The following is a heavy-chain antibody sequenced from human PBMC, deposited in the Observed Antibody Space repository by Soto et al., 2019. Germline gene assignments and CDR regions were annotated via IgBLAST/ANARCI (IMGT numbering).Heavy chain of an antibody. CDR1: GYTFTNYD. Sequence: ASLKVSCKASGYTFTNYDINWVRQATGQGLEYLGWMNPNSGDTAYVQKFQGRVTMTWDTSITTAYMELRSLRSEDTAVFFCPRGVKYGAYSRWFDPWGQGTLVTVSS. J-gene: IGHJ5*02. CDR3: PRGVKYGAYSRWFDP. CDR2: MNPNSGDT. D-gene: IGHD4-17*01. V-gene: IGHV1-8*01.